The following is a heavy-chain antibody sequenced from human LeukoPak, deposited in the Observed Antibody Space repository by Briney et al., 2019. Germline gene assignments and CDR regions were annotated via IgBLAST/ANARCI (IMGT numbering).Heavy chain of an antibody. J-gene: IGHJ5*02. D-gene: IGHD6-13*01. Sequence: ASVKVSCKASGYTFTGYYMHWVRQAPGQGLEWMGWINPNSGGTNYAQKFQGRVTMTRDTSISTAYMELSRLRSDDTAVYYCARAHRIAAAGTLNWFDPWGQGTLVTVSS. CDR1: GYTFTGYY. V-gene: IGHV1-2*02. CDR2: INPNSGGT. CDR3: ARAHRIAAAGTLNWFDP.